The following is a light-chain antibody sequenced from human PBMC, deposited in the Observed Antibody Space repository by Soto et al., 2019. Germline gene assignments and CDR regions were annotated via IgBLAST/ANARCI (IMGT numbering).Light chain of an antibody. CDR2: GAS. CDR1: QSVSSN. J-gene: IGKJ1*01. V-gene: IGKV3-15*01. Sequence: EIVMTQSPATLSVSPGERATPSCRASQSVSSNLAWYQQKPGQAPRLLIYGASTRATGVPARFSGSGSGTEFTLTISSLQSEDFVVYYCQQYNNWPPWTFAQGTKVEI. CDR3: QQYNNWPPWT.